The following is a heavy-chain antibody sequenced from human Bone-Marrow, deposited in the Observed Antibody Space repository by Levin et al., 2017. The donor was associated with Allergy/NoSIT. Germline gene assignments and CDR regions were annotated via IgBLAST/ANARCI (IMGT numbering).Heavy chain of an antibody. CDR1: GFNFYAYW. Sequence: GGSLRLSCAASGFNFYAYWMTWVRQDPGKGLEWVANIKQHGREKFYVDSVKGRFTVSRDNAKNSLHLEMNSLRVADTAGYYCASDFVLVQVAISYYYGVDVWGHGTTVSVSS. CDR3: ASDFVLVQVAISYYYGVDV. D-gene: IGHD2-2*02. V-gene: IGHV3-7*01. J-gene: IGHJ6*02. CDR2: IKQHGREK.